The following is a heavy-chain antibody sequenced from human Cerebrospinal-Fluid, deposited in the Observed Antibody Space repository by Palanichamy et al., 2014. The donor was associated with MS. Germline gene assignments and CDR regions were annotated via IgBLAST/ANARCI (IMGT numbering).Heavy chain of an antibody. J-gene: IGHJ4*02. D-gene: IGHD6-19*01. Sequence: VQLQESGPGLVKPSETLSLTCTVSGGSISSYYWSWIRQPPGKGLEWIGYIYYSGSTNYNPSLKSRVTMSVDTSKNQFSLKLSSVTAADTAFYYCARVRSGWYYFDYWGQGTLLTVSS. V-gene: IGHV4-59*01. CDR2: IYYSGST. CDR3: ARVRSGWYYFDY. CDR1: GGSISSYY.